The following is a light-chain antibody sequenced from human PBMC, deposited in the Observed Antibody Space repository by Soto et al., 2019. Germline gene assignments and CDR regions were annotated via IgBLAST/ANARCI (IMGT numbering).Light chain of an antibody. CDR1: QRVSSY. Sequence: EIVMTQSPATLSVSPGERATLSCRASQRVSSYFAWYQQKPGLPPRLLIYDASTRATGIPDRFSGSGSGTDFTLTISSLQSADFAVYYCQQYSNWPPLYTFGRGTKLEIK. V-gene: IGKV3-15*01. CDR2: DAS. J-gene: IGKJ2*01. CDR3: QQYSNWPPLYT.